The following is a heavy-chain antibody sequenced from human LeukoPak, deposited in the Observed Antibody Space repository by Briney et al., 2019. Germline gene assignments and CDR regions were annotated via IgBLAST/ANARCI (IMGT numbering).Heavy chain of an antibody. V-gene: IGHV3-7*01. J-gene: IGHJ4*02. CDR3: AIIRFLEWLSDDY. Sequence: GGSLRLSCAASGFTFSSYWMSWFRQAPGKGLEWVANIKQDGSEKYYVGSVRGRFTISRDNAKNSLYLQMNSLRAEDTAVYYCAIIRFLEWLSDDYWGQGTLVTVSS. CDR2: IKQDGSEK. CDR1: GFTFSSYW. D-gene: IGHD3-3*01.